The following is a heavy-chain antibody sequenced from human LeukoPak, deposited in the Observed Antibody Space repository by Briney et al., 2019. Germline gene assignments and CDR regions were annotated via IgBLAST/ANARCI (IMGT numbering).Heavy chain of an antibody. V-gene: IGHV1-46*01. CDR3: IAAAGRGGNWFDP. D-gene: IGHD6-13*01. CDR2: INPSGGST. J-gene: IGHJ5*02. Sequence: PGGSLRLSCAASGFTFSSYGMHWVRQAPGQGLEWMGIINPSGGSTSYAQKFQGRVTMTRDTSTSTVYMELSSLRSEDTAVYYCIAAAGRGGNWFDPWGQGTLVTVSS. CDR1: GFTFSSYG.